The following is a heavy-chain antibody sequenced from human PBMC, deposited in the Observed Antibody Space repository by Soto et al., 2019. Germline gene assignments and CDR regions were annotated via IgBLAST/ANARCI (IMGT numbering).Heavy chain of an antibody. J-gene: IGHJ6*02. CDR3: ARDGPYYYASRMDV. CDR2: LHSGGDT. CDR1: GIPVSSNY. Sequence: EVQLVESAGGLVQPGGSLRLSCAASGIPVSSNYMTWVRQAPGKGLEWVSVLHSGGDTYYANSVKGRFTISRHDSTNTLFLQMNSLTAEDTAVYYCARDGPYYYASRMDVWGQGTTVTVSS. D-gene: IGHD3-10*01. V-gene: IGHV3-53*04.